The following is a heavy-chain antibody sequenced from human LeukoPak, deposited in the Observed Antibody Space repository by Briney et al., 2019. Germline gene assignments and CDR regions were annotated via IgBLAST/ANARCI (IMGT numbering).Heavy chain of an antibody. CDR1: GFTFSSYW. Sequence: GGSLRLSCAASGFTFSSYWMHWVRQAPGKGLVWVSRINSDGSSTSYADSVKGRFTISRDNAKNTLYLQMNSLRAEDTAVYYCARAYNYYDSSGYYFGPDYFDYWGQGTLVTVSS. J-gene: IGHJ4*02. D-gene: IGHD3-22*01. CDR3: ARAYNYYDSSGYYFGPDYFDY. V-gene: IGHV3-74*01. CDR2: INSDGSST.